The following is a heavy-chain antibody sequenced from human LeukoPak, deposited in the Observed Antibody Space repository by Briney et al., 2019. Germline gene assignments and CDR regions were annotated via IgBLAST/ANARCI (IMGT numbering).Heavy chain of an antibody. CDR2: IYYSGST. J-gene: IGHJ4*02. D-gene: IGHD3-22*01. CDR3: ARGLFDSSGNYQLYYFDY. V-gene: IGHV4-39*01. Sequence: PSETLSLTCTVSGGSISSSSYYWGWISQPPGKGLEWIGSIYYSGSTYYNPSIKSRVTISVDTSKNQFSLKLSSVTAADTAVYYCARGLFDSSGNYQLYYFDYWGQGTLVTVSS. CDR1: GGSISSSSYY.